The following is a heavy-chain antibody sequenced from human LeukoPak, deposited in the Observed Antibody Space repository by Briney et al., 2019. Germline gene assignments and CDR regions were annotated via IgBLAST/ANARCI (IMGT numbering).Heavy chain of an antibody. D-gene: IGHD4-23*01. CDR1: GFTFSSYW. J-gene: IGHJ6*02. CDR3: QGDYVGYYYSMDV. V-gene: IGHV3-74*01. Sequence: GGSLRLSCAASGFTFSSYWMHWVRQAPGKGLVWVSRINSDGSSTSYADSVKGRFTISRDNAKNTLYLQMNSLRAKDTAVYYCQGDYVGYYYSMDVWGQGTTVTVSS. CDR2: INSDGSST.